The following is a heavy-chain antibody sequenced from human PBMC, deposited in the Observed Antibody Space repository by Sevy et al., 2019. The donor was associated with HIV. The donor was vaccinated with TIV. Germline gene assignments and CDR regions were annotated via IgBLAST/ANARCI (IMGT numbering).Heavy chain of an antibody. D-gene: IGHD3-10*01. CDR1: GFSVNSNY. J-gene: IGHJ4*02. V-gene: IGHV3-66*01. CDR3: ARAADFGSGKYYLDY. Sequence: GGSLRLSCAASGFSVNSNYMTWVRQAPGKGLEGVSVIYSDETTYHADSVKDRFTISRDNSKNMLYLQMGSLRAEDMAIYYCARAADFGSGKYYLDYWGQGALVTVSS. CDR2: IYSDETT.